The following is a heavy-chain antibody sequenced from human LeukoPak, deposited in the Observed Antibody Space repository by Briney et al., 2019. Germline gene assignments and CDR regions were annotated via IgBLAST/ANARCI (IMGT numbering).Heavy chain of an antibody. CDR3: ASLGARCSSTSCYTGSGDY. J-gene: IGHJ4*02. CDR2: IIPILGIA. CDR1: GGTFSSYA. D-gene: IGHD2-2*02. V-gene: IGHV1-69*04. Sequence: SVKVSCKASGGTFSSYAISWVRQAPGRGLEWMGRIIPILGIANYAQKFQGRVTITADKSTSTAYMELSSLRSEDTAVYYCASLGARCSSTSCYTGSGDYWGQGTLVTVSS.